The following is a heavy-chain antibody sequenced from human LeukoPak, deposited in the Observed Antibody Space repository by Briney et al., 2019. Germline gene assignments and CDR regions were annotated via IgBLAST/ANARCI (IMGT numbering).Heavy chain of an antibody. Sequence: PGGSLRLSCAASGFTFDDYAMHWVRQAPGKGLEWVSGISWNSGSIGYADSVKGRFTISRDNAKNSLYLQMNSLRAEDTAVYYCAKDGGYSSGWYGYYYYYMDVWGKGTTVTVSS. J-gene: IGHJ6*03. D-gene: IGHD6-19*01. CDR2: ISWNSGSI. V-gene: IGHV3-9*01. CDR3: AKDGGYSSGWYGYYYYYMDV. CDR1: GFTFDDYA.